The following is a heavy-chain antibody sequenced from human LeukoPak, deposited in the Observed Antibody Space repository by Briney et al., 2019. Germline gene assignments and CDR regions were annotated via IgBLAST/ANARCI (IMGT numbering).Heavy chain of an antibody. CDR1: GGSISSSSYY. CDR3: ARHFIVVVPAARDYSGYDFFDY. D-gene: IGHD2-2*01. J-gene: IGHJ4*02. Sequence: SETLSLTCTVSGGSISSSSYYWGWIRQPPGKGLEWIGSIYYSGSTYYNPSLKSRVTISVDTSKNQFSLKLSSVTAADTAVYYCARHFIVVVPAARDYSGYDFFDYWGQGTLVTVSS. V-gene: IGHV4-39*01. CDR2: IYYSGST.